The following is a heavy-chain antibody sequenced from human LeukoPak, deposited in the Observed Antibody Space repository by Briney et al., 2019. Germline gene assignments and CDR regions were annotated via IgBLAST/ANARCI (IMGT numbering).Heavy chain of an antibody. V-gene: IGHV4-59*08. CDR1: GGSFSGYY. D-gene: IGHD2-15*01. CDR3: ARHPRSCPSSSGTCYSWFDA. J-gene: IGHJ5*02. CDR2: IYSSGST. Sequence: SETLSLTCAVYGGSFSGYYWSWIRQPPGKGLEWIGYIYSSGSTKYNPSLKSRVTISIDTSRNQFSLTVHSVTAADTAMYYCARHPRSCPSSSGTCYSWFDASGQGTLVTVSS.